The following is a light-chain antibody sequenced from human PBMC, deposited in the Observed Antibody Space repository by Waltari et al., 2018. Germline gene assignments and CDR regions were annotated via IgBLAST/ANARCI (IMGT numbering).Light chain of an antibody. J-gene: IGKJ1*01. V-gene: IGKV3-20*01. Sequence: EIVLTQSPGTESLSPGERVTLSCRASQSVGSSSFAWYQQKPGQAPRLVIYRASRRATGIPDRFSGSGSGTDFSLTISRLEPEDFAVYYCQQHGTLPATFGQGTKVEIK. CDR1: QSVGSSS. CDR2: RAS. CDR3: QQHGTLPAT.